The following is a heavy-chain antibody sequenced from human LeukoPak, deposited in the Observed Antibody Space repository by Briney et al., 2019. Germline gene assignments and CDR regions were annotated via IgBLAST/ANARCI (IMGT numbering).Heavy chain of an antibody. CDR1: GGSISSGGYS. D-gene: IGHD2-15*01. CDR3: AKGSGGWYHAGFAFDY. Sequence: SQTLSLTCAVSGGSISSGGYSWSWIRQPPGKGLEWIGYIYHSGSTYYNPSLKSRVTISVDRSKNQFSLKLSSVTAADTAVYYCAKGSGGWYHAGFAFDYWGQGTLVTVSS. J-gene: IGHJ4*02. V-gene: IGHV4-30-2*01. CDR2: IYHSGST.